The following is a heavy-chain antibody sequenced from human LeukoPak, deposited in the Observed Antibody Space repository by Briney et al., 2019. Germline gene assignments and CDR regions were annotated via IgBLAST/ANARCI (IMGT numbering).Heavy chain of an antibody. CDR1: GFTFSDYW. CDR2: IWPDGSDT. Sequence: PEGSLRLSCAASGFTFSDYWMAWVRQAPGKGLEWVANIWPDGSDTYHVDSVRGRFTISRDNAQNSLNLQMNSLRAEDSAVYYCGRWGVNAGLDRWGQGTLVTVSS. D-gene: IGHD3-10*01. V-gene: IGHV3-7*01. J-gene: IGHJ5*02. CDR3: GRWGVNAGLDR.